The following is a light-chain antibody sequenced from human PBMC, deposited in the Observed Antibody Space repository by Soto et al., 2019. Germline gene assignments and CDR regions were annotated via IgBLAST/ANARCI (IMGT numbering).Light chain of an antibody. CDR3: QQYGSSPWT. V-gene: IGKV3-20*01. J-gene: IGKJ1*01. CDR1: QSVSSSY. Sequence: EIVLTQSPGTLSLSPGERATLSCRASQSVSSSYLAWYQQKPGQAPRPLIYGASSRAIGIPDRFSGSGSGTDFTLTISGLEPVDFAVYYCQQYGSSPWTFGQGTKVEIK. CDR2: GAS.